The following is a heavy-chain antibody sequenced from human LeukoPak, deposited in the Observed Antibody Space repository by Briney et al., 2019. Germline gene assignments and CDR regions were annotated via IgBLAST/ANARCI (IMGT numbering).Heavy chain of an antibody. CDR3: ARSLWFGTSPYFDY. J-gene: IGHJ4*02. CDR1: GGSFSGYY. D-gene: IGHD3-10*01. Sequence: PSETLSLTCAVYGGSFSGYYWSWIRQPPGKGLEWIGEINHSGSTNYNPSLKSRVTISVDTSKNQFSLNLSSVTAADTAVYYCARSLWFGTSPYFDYWGQGTLVTVSS. V-gene: IGHV4-34*01. CDR2: INHSGST.